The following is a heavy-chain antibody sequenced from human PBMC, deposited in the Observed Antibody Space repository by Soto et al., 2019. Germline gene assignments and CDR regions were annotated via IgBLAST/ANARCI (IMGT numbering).Heavy chain of an antibody. Sequence: EVQLVESGGGLVQPGGSLRLSCAVSGFTFGSYWMNWVRLIPGKGLEWVAYIKPDGSATYYVDSVKGRFTISRDNANNSLYLQMNSLRGEGTSVYYCARAGFCGPGSYYCFAYWGQGTLVNVSS. D-gene: IGHD2-21*02. CDR1: GFTFGSYW. V-gene: IGHV3-7*01. CDR2: IKPDGSAT. CDR3: ARAGFCGPGSYYCFAY. J-gene: IGHJ4*02.